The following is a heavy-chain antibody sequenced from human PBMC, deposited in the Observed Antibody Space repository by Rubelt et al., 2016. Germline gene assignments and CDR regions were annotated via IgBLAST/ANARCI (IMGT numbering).Heavy chain of an antibody. D-gene: IGHD6-13*01. CDR2: INHSGST. CDR3: ASTAAGRTYYYYYGMDV. V-gene: IGHV4-34*01. Sequence: QVQLQQWGAGLLKPSETLSLTCAVYGGSFSGYYWSWIRQPPGKGLEWIGEINHSGSTNYNPSLKSRVTISVDTSKIQFSRKLSSVTAAGTAVYYCASTAAGRTYYYYYGMDVWGQGTTVTVSS. J-gene: IGHJ6*02. CDR1: GGSFSGYY.